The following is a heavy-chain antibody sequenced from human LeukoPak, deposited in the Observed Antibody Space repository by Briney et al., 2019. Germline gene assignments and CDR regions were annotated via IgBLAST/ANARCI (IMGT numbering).Heavy chain of an antibody. Sequence: PGGPLRLSCVASGFTFRSYGMNWVRQAPGKGLEWVSGIYTNGRDTRYADSVKGRFTISRDNSKNTVYLQMHSLRVEDTAVYYCAHLVWEYVGGLDVWGQGTTVTVSS. CDR2: IYTNGRDT. J-gene: IGHJ6*02. V-gene: IGHV3-23*05. D-gene: IGHD1-26*01. CDR1: GFTFRSYG. CDR3: AHLVWEYVGGLDV.